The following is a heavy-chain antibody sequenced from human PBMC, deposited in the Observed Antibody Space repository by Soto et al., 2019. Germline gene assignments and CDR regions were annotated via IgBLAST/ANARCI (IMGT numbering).Heavy chain of an antibody. D-gene: IGHD3-10*01. CDR2: IKQDGSEK. CDR1: GFTFSSYW. Sequence: PGGSLRLSCAASGFTFSSYWMSWVRQAPGKGLEWVANIKQDGSEKYYVDSVKGRFTISRDNAKNSLYLQMNSLRAEDTAVYYCARDSRFAPPVRGVMAEVNGMDVWGQGTTVTVSS. CDR3: ARDSRFAPPVRGVMAEVNGMDV. J-gene: IGHJ6*02. V-gene: IGHV3-7*04.